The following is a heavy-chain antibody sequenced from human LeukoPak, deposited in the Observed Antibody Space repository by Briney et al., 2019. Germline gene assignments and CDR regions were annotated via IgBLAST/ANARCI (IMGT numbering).Heavy chain of an antibody. Sequence: GESLKISCKGSGYIFTNYWIGWVRQMPGKGLEWMGIFYPGDSDTRYSPSFQGQVTISADKSISTSHLQWSSLKASDTAMCYCARLLTGYYKGMDVWGQGTTVTVSS. CDR2: FYPGDSDT. D-gene: IGHD3-9*01. CDR3: ARLLTGYYKGMDV. CDR1: GYIFTNYW. J-gene: IGHJ6*02. V-gene: IGHV5-51*01.